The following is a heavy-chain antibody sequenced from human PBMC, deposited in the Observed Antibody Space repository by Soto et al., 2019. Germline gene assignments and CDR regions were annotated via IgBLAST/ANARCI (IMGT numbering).Heavy chain of an antibody. V-gene: IGHV3-23*01. Sequence: GGSLRLSCAASGFTFSSYAMSWVRQAPGKGLEWVSAISGSGGSTYYADSVKGRFTISRDNSKNTLYLQMNSLRAEDTAVYYCAKDPFVLVPAAIPDDWVQGTLITVTS. J-gene: IGHJ4*02. CDR1: GFTFSSYA. D-gene: IGHD2-2*01. CDR2: ISGSGGST. CDR3: AKDPFVLVPAAIPDD.